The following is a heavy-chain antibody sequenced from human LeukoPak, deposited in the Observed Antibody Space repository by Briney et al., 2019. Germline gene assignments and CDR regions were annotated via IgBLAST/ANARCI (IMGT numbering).Heavy chain of an antibody. D-gene: IGHD3-16*01. V-gene: IGHV1-2*02. Sequence: VASVKVSCKASGYTFTGYYIHWVRQAPGQGLEWMGWINPNSGGINYAQKFQGRVTMTRDTSISTAYMELSRLRSDDTAVYYCARDISPTLRLGGDHYYYGMDVWGQGTTVTVSS. CDR2: INPNSGGI. CDR3: ARDISPTLRLGGDHYYYGMDV. CDR1: GYTFTGYY. J-gene: IGHJ6*02.